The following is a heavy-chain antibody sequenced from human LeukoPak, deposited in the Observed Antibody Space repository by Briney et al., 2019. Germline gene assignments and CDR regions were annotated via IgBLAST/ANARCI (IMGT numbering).Heavy chain of an antibody. CDR1: GGSISSYY. CDR2: IYYSGST. CDR3: ARGATSYNFGY. D-gene: IGHD2-2*01. V-gene: IGHV4-59*01. Sequence: SETLSLTCTVSGGSISSYYWSWIRQPPGKGLEWIGYIYYSGSTNYNPSLKSRVTISVDTSKNQFSLKLSSVTAADTAVYYCARGATSYNFGYWGQGALVTVSS. J-gene: IGHJ4*02.